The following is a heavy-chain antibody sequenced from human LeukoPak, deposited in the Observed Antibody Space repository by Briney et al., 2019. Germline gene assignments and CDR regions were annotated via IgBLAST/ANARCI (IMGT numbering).Heavy chain of an antibody. D-gene: IGHD4-17*01. Sequence: GGSLRLSCAAPGFTFSSNGMSWVRQAPGKGLEWVSSITGSGGNTYYADSVKGRFTISRDNSKNPLYLQMNSLRADDTAVYYCTKRSSTVTPKTYYFDYWGQGTLVTVSS. J-gene: IGHJ4*02. CDR2: ITGSGGNT. CDR1: GFTFSSNG. CDR3: TKRSSTVTPKTYYFDY. V-gene: IGHV3-23*01.